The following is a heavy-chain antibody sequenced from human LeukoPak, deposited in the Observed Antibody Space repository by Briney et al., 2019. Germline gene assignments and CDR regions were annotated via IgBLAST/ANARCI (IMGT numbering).Heavy chain of an antibody. D-gene: IGHD2-21*02. CDR3: ARVSSLLSSFDY. J-gene: IGHJ4*02. CDR1: GGSISSYY. CDR2: INHSGST. Sequence: PSETLSLTCTVSGGSISSYYWSWIRQPPGKGLEWIGEINHSGSTNYNPSLKSRVTISVDTSKNQFSLKLSSVTAADTAVYYCARVSSLLSSFDYWGQGTLVTVSS. V-gene: IGHV4-34*01.